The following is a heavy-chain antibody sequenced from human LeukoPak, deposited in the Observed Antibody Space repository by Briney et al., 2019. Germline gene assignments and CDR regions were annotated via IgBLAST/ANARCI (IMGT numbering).Heavy chain of an antibody. D-gene: IGHD2-2*01. J-gene: IGHJ4*02. CDR2: IKQDGSEK. CDR1: GFIFSSYW. Sequence: PGGSLRLSCAASGFIFSSYWMSWVRQTPGKGLEWVANIKQDGSEKYYVDSVEGRFTISRDNAKNSLYLQVNSLRAEDTAVYYCARDSSTSPHFDYWGQGTLVTVSS. CDR3: ARDSSTSPHFDY. V-gene: IGHV3-7*04.